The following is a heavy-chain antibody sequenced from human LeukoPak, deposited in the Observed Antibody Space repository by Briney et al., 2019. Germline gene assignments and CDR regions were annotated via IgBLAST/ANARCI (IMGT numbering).Heavy chain of an antibody. CDR1: GYTFTSHG. CDR2: ISAYNGNT. V-gene: IGHV1-18*01. D-gene: IGHD3-22*01. Sequence: ASVKVSCKPSGYTFTSHGITWVRQAPGQGLEWVGWISAYNGNTKYAQKFQGRVTMTTDASTSTVYMELRSLRSDDTAVYYCARGSPPRRNYDSSGYYSYYFDYWGQGTLVTVSS. J-gene: IGHJ4*02. CDR3: ARGSPPRRNYDSSGYYSYYFDY.